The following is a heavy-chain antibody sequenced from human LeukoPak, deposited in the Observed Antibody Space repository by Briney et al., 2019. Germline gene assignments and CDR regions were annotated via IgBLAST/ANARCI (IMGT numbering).Heavy chain of an antibody. CDR2: ISSSGSTI. J-gene: IGHJ4*02. CDR3: ARAFYDFLTGYPAYFDY. D-gene: IGHD3-9*01. Sequence: GGSLRLSCAASGFTFSNYEMNWVRQAPGKGLEWVSYISSSGSTIYYADSVKGRFTISRDNAKNSLYLQMNSLRAEDTAVYYCARAFYDFLTGYPAYFDYWGQGTLVTVSS. V-gene: IGHV3-48*03. CDR1: GFTFSNYE.